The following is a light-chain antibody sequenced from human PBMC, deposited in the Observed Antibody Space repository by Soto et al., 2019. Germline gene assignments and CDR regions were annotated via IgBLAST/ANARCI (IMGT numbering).Light chain of an antibody. Sequence: DIQMTQFPSSLSASVGDRVTITCRASQGIRNDLGWYQQKPGKAPKRLIYAASSLQSGVPSSFSGSRAGTEFTLAISSLQPEDSATFYCLQHSTYPLTFGQGTKVEIK. CDR1: QGIRND. V-gene: IGKV1-17*01. CDR2: AAS. J-gene: IGKJ1*01. CDR3: LQHSTYPLT.